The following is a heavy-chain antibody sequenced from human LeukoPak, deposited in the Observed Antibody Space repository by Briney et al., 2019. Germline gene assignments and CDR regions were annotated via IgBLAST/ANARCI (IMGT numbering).Heavy chain of an antibody. D-gene: IGHD2-2*01. CDR2: INTDGSGS. J-gene: IGHJ4*02. Sequence: GGSLRLSCAASGFTFSTYWVHWVRQVPGKGLVWVSHINTDGSGSSYADSVKGRFTISRDNAKNTLYLQMNSLRAEDTAVYYCARDRGVVVPAAIQTLDYWGQGTLVTVSS. CDR3: ARDRGVVVPAAIQTLDY. V-gene: IGHV3-74*01. CDR1: GFTFSTYW.